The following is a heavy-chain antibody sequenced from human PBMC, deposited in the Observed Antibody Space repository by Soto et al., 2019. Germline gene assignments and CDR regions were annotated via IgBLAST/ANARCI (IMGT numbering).Heavy chain of an antibody. V-gene: IGHV3-74*01. D-gene: IGHD5-12*01. CDR3: ARDTGYSGYDPYYYYYMDV. CDR2: INSDGSST. Sequence: GGSLRLSCAASGFTFSSYWMHWVRQAPGKGLVWVSRINSDGSSTSYADSVKGRFTIPRDNAKNTLYLQMNSLRAEDTAVYYCARDTGYSGYDPYYYYYMDVWGKGTTVTVSS. J-gene: IGHJ6*03. CDR1: GFTFSSYW.